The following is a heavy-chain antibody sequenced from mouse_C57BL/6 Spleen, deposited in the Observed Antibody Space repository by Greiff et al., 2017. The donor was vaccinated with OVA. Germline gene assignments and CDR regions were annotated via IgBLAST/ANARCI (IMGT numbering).Heavy chain of an antibody. J-gene: IGHJ4*01. CDR2: INPSNGGT. CDR3: AREAYGYDRGVYAMDY. Sequence: QVQLKEPGTELVKPGASVKLSCKASGYTFTSYWMHWVKQRPGQGLEWIGNINPSNGGTNYNEKFKSKATLTVDKSSSTAYMQLSSLTSEDSAVYYCAREAYGYDRGVYAMDYWGQGTSVTVSS. V-gene: IGHV1-53*01. D-gene: IGHD2-2*01. CDR1: GYTFTSYW.